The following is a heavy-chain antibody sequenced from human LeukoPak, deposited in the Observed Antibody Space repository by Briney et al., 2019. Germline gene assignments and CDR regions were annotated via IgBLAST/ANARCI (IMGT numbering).Heavy chain of an antibody. CDR1: GFTFSDYG. Sequence: GGSLRLSCAASGFTFSDYGMHWVRQAPGKGLEWVSTISGSGAYTDYADSVKGRFTVSRDNSKNMLYLQMNSLRAEDTAVYYCAKDRYCSGGSCYGLDYWGQGTLVTVSS. J-gene: IGHJ4*02. D-gene: IGHD2-15*01. CDR2: ISGSGAYT. CDR3: AKDRYCSGGSCYGLDY. V-gene: IGHV3-23*01.